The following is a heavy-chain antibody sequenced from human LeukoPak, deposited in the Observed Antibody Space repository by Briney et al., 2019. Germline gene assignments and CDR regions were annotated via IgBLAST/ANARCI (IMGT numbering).Heavy chain of an antibody. V-gene: IGHV4-59*08. J-gene: IGHJ4*02. Sequence: SETLSLTCTVSGGSINSYYWSWIRQPPGKGLEWIGYIYYSGSTNYNPSLKSRVTRSLDTSKHQLSLKLSSVTAADTAVYYCARVRSGSYWVDYWGQGTLVTVSS. CDR1: GGSINSYY. CDR3: ARVRSGSYWVDY. CDR2: IYYSGST. D-gene: IGHD1-26*01.